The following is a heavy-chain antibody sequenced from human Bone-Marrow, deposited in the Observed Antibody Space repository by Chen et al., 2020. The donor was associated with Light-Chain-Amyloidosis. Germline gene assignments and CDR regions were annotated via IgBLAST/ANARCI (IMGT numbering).Heavy chain of an antibody. CDR3: AGRRDGYNFDY. Sequence: EVQLEQSGPEVKKPGESLKNACKGSGYTFPSYWIGWVRQMPGKGLEWMGVIYPDDSDARYSPSFEGQVTISADISITPAFLQWRSLNASDTASYYCAGRRDGYNFDYWGQGTLVTVSS. CDR1: GYTFPSYW. D-gene: IGHD5-12*01. V-gene: IGHV5-51*01. J-gene: IGHJ4*02. CDR2: IYPDDSDA.